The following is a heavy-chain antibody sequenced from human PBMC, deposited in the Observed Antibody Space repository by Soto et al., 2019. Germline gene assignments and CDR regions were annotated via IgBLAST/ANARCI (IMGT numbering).Heavy chain of an antibody. Sequence: SETLSLTCTVSGGSVSSGSYYWSWIRQHPGKGLEWIGYIYHSGSTKYNPSLKSRVTISVDTSKNQFSLKLSSVTAADTAVYYCARHLRSGYDFDYRGQRTLVPVSS. D-gene: IGHD5-12*01. CDR1: GGSVSSGSYY. CDR3: ARHLRSGYDFDY. V-gene: IGHV4-61*01. CDR2: IYHSGST. J-gene: IGHJ4*02.